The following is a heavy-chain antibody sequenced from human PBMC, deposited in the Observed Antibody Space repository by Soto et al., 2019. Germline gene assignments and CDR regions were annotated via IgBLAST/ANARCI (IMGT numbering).Heavy chain of an antibody. CDR1: GFTFSSYA. CDR2: ISGSGGST. J-gene: IGHJ4*02. CDR3: AKMERIQLWYRPYYFDY. D-gene: IGHD5-18*01. Sequence: PGGSLRLSCAASGFTFSSYAMSWVRQAPGKGLEWVSAISGSGGSTYYADSVKGRFTISRDNSKNTLYLQMNSLRAEDTAVYYCAKMERIQLWYRPYYFDYCGQGTLVTVSS. V-gene: IGHV3-23*01.